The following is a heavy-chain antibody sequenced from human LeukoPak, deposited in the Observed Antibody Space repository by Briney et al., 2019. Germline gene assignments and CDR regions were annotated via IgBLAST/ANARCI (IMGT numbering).Heavy chain of an antibody. J-gene: IGHJ4*02. Sequence: PGGSLRLSCAVSGFTFGSCWMSWVRQAPGKGLEWVANIKEDGSEKNYVDSVEGRFTISRDNAKNSLYLQMNSLRAEDTAVCYCVRGGGAFGDWGQGTLVTVSS. CDR1: GFTFGSCW. V-gene: IGHV3-7*05. D-gene: IGHD2-15*01. CDR3: VRGGGAFGD. CDR2: IKEDGSEK.